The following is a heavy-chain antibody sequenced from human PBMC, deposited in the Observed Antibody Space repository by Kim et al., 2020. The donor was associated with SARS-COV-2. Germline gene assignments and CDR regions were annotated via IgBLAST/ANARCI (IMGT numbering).Heavy chain of an antibody. D-gene: IGHD3-10*01. J-gene: IGHJ4*02. V-gene: IGHV4-31*03. Sequence: SETLSLTCSVSGGSISSANYYWSWIRQLPGKDLEWIGYISYSGSAYYNPSLKSRVTISVDMSKNQFSLKLTSMTAANTAVYYCARDRDYYGSDYWGQGTRVTVSS. CDR3: ARDRDYYGSDY. CDR1: GGSISSANYY. CDR2: ISYSGSA.